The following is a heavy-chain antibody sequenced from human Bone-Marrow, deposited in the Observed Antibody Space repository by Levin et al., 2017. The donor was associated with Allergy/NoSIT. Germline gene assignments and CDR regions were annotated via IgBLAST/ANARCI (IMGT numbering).Heavy chain of an antibody. D-gene: IGHD3/OR15-3a*01. CDR3: ATMGRRGLALDFNWVDP. Sequence: GESLKISCAASGFTFSNYWMSWVRQGPGKGLEWVANIKQDGSEKYYVDSVKGRFTISRDNAKNLLYLQMVSLRAEDTAVYYCATMGRRGLALDFNWVDPWVQGTLVTVSA. CDR2: IKQDGSEK. V-gene: IGHV3-7*03. CDR1: GFTFSNYW. J-gene: IGHJ5*02.